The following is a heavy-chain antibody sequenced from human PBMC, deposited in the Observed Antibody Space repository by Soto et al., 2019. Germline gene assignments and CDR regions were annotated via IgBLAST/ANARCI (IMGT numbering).Heavy chain of an antibody. V-gene: IGHV3-66*01. CDR1: GFSVGDNY. J-gene: IGHJ3*01. CDR3: ARDRGYR. Sequence: EVQLVESGGGLVQPGGSLRLSCAASGFSVGDNYMKWVRQAPGKGLEWVSLIYSVGSTFYADSVKGRFTISRDNSKNTLFLQRNNLRVDGTAVYYCARDRGYRWGQGTMVTVSA. D-gene: IGHD5-12*01. CDR2: IYSVGST.